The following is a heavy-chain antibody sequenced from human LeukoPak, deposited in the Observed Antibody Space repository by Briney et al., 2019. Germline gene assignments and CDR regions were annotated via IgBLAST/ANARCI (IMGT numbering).Heavy chain of an antibody. J-gene: IGHJ6*03. Sequence: GGSLRLSCAASGFSLSTYALSWVRQAPGGGLEWVAAISGSGDKTYHADSVKGRFTISKDNTENRLSLQMDSLRAEDTAVYFCAKDTTAWWYHRAYMNVWGKGTTVTVSS. CDR1: GFSLSTYA. CDR3: AKDTTAWWYHRAYMNV. V-gene: IGHV3-23*01. CDR2: ISGSGDKT. D-gene: IGHD2-15*01.